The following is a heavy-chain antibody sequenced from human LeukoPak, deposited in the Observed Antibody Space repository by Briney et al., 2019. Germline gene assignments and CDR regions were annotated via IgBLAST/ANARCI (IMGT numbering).Heavy chain of an antibody. V-gene: IGHV1-2*02. J-gene: IGHJ5*02. D-gene: IGHD1-26*01. CDR1: GYTFTGYY. CDR2: INPNSGGT. Sequence: GASVKVSCKASGYTFTGYYMHWVRQAPGQGLEWMGWINPNSGGTNYAQKLQGRVTMTTDTSTSTAYMELRSLRSDDTAVYYCARGRQPVGATTWFDPWGQGTLVTVSS. CDR3: ARGRQPVGATTWFDP.